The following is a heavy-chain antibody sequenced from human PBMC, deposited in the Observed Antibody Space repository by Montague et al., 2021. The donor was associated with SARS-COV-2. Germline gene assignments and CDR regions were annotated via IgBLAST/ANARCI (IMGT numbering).Heavy chain of an antibody. CDR1: GFIFSRFW. CDR3: VSWGSGSP. J-gene: IGHJ5*02. Sequence: SLRLSCAASGFIFSRFWMSWIRQTAGKGLEWVANIGEDGSETYYVDSVKGRFTISRDNAEKSLYLQMNSLRPEDTAVYYCVSWGSGSPWGQGTLVTVSS. CDR2: IGEDGSET. V-gene: IGHV3-7*01. D-gene: IGHD3-10*01.